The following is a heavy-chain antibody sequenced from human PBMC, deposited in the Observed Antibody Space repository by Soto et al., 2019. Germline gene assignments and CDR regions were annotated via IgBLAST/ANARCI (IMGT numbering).Heavy chain of an antibody. D-gene: IGHD6-19*01. Sequence: EVQLVESGGGLVQPGGSLRLSCEASGFSFSSYWMNWVRQAPGKGLEWVAIIKKDGSVKYYVDSVKGRFTISRDNAKNSLYLQVNGPRAEDTAVYYCAGGSGWLIDYWGRGTLVTVSS. CDR3: AGGSGWLIDY. V-gene: IGHV3-7*03. CDR2: IKKDGSVK. CDR1: GFSFSSYW. J-gene: IGHJ4*02.